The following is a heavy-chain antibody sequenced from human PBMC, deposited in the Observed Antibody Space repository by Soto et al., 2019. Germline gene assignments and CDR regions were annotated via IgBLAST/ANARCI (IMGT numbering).Heavy chain of an antibody. J-gene: IGHJ4*02. CDR3: ARKTDSAGDGDF. Sequence: EVRLVQTGGALIQPGGSLRLSCAVSGFSVRDNYMFWVRQAPGKGLEWVSLIYSGGDTDYADSVQGRFTISRDNSKNTLFLQMNSLRVEDTAVYYCARKTDSAGDGDFWGQGTLVTVSS. CDR1: GFSVRDNY. V-gene: IGHV3-53*02. D-gene: IGHD2-21*01. CDR2: IYSGGDT.